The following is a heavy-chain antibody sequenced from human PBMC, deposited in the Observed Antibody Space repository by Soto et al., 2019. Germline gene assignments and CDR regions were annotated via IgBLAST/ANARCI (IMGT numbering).Heavy chain of an antibody. CDR3: ARDTFGGDQEGEPYY. CDR1: GYTFTSYG. V-gene: IGHV1-18*01. J-gene: IGHJ4*02. CDR2: ISAYNGNT. Sequence: QVQLVQSGAEVKKPGASVKVSCKASGYTFTSYGISWVRQAPGQGLEWMGWISAYNGNTNYAQKLQGRVTMTTDTSTSTAYMELRRLRSDDTAVYYCARDTFGGDQEGEPYYWGQGTLVTVSS. D-gene: IGHD2-21*02.